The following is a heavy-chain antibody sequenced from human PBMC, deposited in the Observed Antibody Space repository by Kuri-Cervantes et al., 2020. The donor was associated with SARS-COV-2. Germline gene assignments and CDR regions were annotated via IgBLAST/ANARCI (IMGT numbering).Heavy chain of an antibody. D-gene: IGHD2-15*01. CDR1: GFSLSTSGVG. CDR3: AHTLGYCSGGSCYSRWGAFDI. J-gene: IGHJ3*02. V-gene: IGHV2-5*02. Sequence: SGPTLVKPTQTLTLTRTFSGFSLSTSGVGVGWIRQPPGKALEWLALIYWDDDKRYSPSLKSRLTITKDTSKNQVVLTMTNLDPVDTATYYCAHTLGYCSGGSCYSRWGAFDIWGQGTMVTVSS. CDR2: IYWDDDK.